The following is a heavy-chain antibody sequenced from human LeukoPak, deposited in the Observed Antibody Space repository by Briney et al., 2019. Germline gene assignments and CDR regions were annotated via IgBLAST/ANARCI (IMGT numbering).Heavy chain of an antibody. CDR3: ARHARAAAGTTPFDY. Sequence: PSETLSLTCAVYGGSFSGYYWSWIRQPPGKGLEWIGYIYYSGSTNYNPSLKSRVTISVDTSKNQFSLKLSSVTAADTAVYYCARHARAAAGTTPFDYWGQGTLVTVSS. J-gene: IGHJ4*02. V-gene: IGHV4-59*08. D-gene: IGHD6-13*01. CDR2: IYYSGST. CDR1: GGSFSGYY.